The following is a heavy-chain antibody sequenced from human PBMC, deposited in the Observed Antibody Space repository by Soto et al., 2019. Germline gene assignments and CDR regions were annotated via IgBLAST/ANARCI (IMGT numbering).Heavy chain of an antibody. D-gene: IGHD6-19*01. CDR1: RFTFSRYE. CDR2: ISSSGTSI. Sequence: EVQLVESGGGLVQPGGSLRLSCAASRFTFSRYEMNWVRQAPGKGLERVASISSSGTSIYYADSVKGRFSISRDNDKNSVYLAMNSLRVDDTAVYYCARDRGYTSGSYGGAFDFWGQGTLVTVSS. J-gene: IGHJ4*02. V-gene: IGHV3-48*03. CDR3: ARDRGYTSGSYGGAFDF.